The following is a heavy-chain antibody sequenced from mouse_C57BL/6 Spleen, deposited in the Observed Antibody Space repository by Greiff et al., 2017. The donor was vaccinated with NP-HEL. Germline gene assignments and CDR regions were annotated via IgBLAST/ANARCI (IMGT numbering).Heavy chain of an antibody. CDR1: GYAFSSYW. CDR2: IYPGDGDT. CDR3: ARGGLTAPWFAY. J-gene: IGHJ3*01. Sequence: VQLQQSGAELVKPGASVKISCKASGYAFSSYWMNWVKQRPGTGLEWIGQIYPGDGDTNYNGKFKGKATLTADKSSSTAYMQLSSLTSEDSAVYFCARGGLTAPWFAYWGQGTLVTVSA. V-gene: IGHV1-80*01. D-gene: IGHD4-1*01.